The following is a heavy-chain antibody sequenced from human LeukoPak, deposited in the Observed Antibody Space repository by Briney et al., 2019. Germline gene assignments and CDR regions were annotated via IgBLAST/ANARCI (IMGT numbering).Heavy chain of an antibody. Sequence: GGSLRLSCAASGFTFSDYYMSWIRQAPGKGLEWVSYISSSGSTIYYADSVKGRFTISRDNAKNSLYLQMNSLRAEDTAVYYCASTLHRESPYFQHWGQGTLVTVSS. D-gene: IGHD2-15*01. V-gene: IGHV3-11*04. CDR3: ASTLHRESPYFQH. CDR2: ISSSGSTI. J-gene: IGHJ1*01. CDR1: GFTFSDYY.